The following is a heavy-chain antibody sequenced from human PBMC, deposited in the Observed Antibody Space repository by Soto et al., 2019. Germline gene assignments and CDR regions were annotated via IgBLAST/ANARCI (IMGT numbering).Heavy chain of an antibody. D-gene: IGHD6-13*01. V-gene: IGHV1-69*04. CDR2: IIPILGIA. CDR1: GGTFSSYT. J-gene: IGHJ6*03. Sequence: ASVKVSCKASGGTFSSYTISWVRQAPGQGLEWMGRIIPILGIANYAQKFQGRVTITADKSTSTAYMELGSLRSEDTAVYYCAREVQQQLALYYYYYMDVWGKGTTVTVSS. CDR3: AREVQQQLALYYYYYMDV.